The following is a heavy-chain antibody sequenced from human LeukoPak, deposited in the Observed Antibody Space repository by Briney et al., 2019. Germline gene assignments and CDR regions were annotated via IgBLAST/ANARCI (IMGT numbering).Heavy chain of an antibody. Sequence: ASVKVSCKASGYTFTSYDINWVRQATGQGLEWMGWMNPNSGNTGYAQKFQGRVTMTRNTSISTAYMELSSLRSEDTAVYYCARALTRTYYYGSGKLNWFDPWGQGTLVTVSS. CDR3: ARALTRTYYYGSGKLNWFDP. D-gene: IGHD3-10*01. CDR2: MNPNSGNT. J-gene: IGHJ5*02. V-gene: IGHV1-8*01. CDR1: GYTFTSYD.